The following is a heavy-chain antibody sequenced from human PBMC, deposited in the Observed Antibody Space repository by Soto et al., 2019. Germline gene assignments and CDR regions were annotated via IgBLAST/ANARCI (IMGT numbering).Heavy chain of an antibody. J-gene: IGHJ6*02. V-gene: IGHV4-34*01. CDR3: AXQDDSSGYYCRFSYGMDV. Sequence: SETLSLTCAVYGGSFSCYYWSWIRQPPGKGLEWIGEINHSGSTNYNPSLKSRVTISVDTSKNQFSLKLSSVTAADTAVYYCAXQDDSSGYYCRFSYGMDVWGQGTTVTVS. D-gene: IGHD3-22*01. CDR2: INHSGST. CDR1: GGSFSCYY.